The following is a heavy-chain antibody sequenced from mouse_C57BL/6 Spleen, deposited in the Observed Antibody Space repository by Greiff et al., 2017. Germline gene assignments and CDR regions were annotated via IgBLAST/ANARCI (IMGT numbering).Heavy chain of an antibody. CDR2: ISSGSSTI. J-gene: IGHJ2*01. Sequence: EVKVVESGGGLVKPGGSLKLSCAASGFTFSDYGMHWVRQAPEKGLEWVAYISSGSSTIYYADKVKGRFTISRDNAKNTLFLQMTSLRSEDTAMYYRGREEYYGSSFDYWGQGTTLTVSS. D-gene: IGHD1-1*01. V-gene: IGHV5-17*01. CDR1: GFTFSDYG. CDR3: GREEYYGSSFDY.